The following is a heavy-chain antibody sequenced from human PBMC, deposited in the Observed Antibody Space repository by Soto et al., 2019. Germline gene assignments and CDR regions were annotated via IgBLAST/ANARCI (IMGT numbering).Heavy chain of an antibody. D-gene: IGHD1-26*01. Sequence: ASVKVSCKAPRDTFTSYYINWVRQAPGQGLEWMGVINPHGGSTAYAQKFKGRVTLTRDTSASTVYMEVGSVTSEATAMYCCARSSGGNFGIIIEGTNWFAPWGQGTLVTVSS. J-gene: IGHJ5*02. CDR2: INPHGGST. V-gene: IGHV1-46*01. CDR1: RDTFTSYY. CDR3: ARSSGGNFGIIIEGTNWFAP.